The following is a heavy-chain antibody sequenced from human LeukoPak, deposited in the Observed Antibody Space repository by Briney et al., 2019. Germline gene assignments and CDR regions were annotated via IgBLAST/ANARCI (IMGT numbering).Heavy chain of an antibody. CDR2: ISAYNGKT. Sequence: ASVKVSCKASGYTFTSYGISWVGQAPGQGGEGRGWISAYNGKTNYAQKLQGRVTMTTDTSTSTAYMELRSLRSDDTAVYYCARDSNPYSSSSKFAFDIWGQGTMVTVSS. D-gene: IGHD6-6*01. CDR1: GYTFTSYG. V-gene: IGHV1-18*01. J-gene: IGHJ3*02. CDR3: ARDSNPYSSSSKFAFDI.